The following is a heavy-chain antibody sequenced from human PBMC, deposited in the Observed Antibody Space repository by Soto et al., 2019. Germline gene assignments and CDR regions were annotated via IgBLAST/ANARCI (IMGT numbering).Heavy chain of an antibody. V-gene: IGHV3-21*01. J-gene: IGHJ6*02. CDR3: ARGTSPFYYYYGLDV. D-gene: IGHD2-2*01. CDR2: ISSSSSYI. Sequence: PGGSLRLSCAASGFTFSSYSMNWVRQAPGKGLEWVSSISSSSSYIYYADSVKGRFTISRDNAKNSLYLQMNSLRAEDTAVYYCARGTSPFYYYYGLDVWGQGTTVTVSS. CDR1: GFTFSSYS.